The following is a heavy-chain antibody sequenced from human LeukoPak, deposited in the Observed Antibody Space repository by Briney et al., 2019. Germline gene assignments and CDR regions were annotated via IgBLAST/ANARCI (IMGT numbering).Heavy chain of an antibody. CDR2: VDPEDGET. CDR3: ATDLSSGPTVNYGMDV. J-gene: IGHJ6*02. CDR1: GYTFTDYY. V-gene: IGHV1-69-2*01. Sequence: GSTVKISCKASGYTFTDYYMHWVQQAPGKGLEWMGLVDPEDGETIYAEKFQGRVTITADTSTDTAYMELISLRAEDTAVYYCATDLSSGPTVNYGMDVWGQGTTVTVSS. D-gene: IGHD3-22*01.